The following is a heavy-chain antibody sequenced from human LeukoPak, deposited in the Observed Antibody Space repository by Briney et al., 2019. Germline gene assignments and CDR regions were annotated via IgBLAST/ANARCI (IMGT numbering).Heavy chain of an antibody. CDR1: GFTFSSYE. Sequence: GGSLRLSCAASGFTFSSYEMNWVRQAPGKGLEWVSYISSSGSTIYYADSVKGRFTISRDNAKNSLYLQMNSLRAEDTAVYYCARDKRSGYDYYYHYGMDVWGKGTTVTVSS. CDR3: ARDKRSGYDYYYHYGMDV. J-gene: IGHJ6*04. CDR2: ISSSGSTI. V-gene: IGHV3-48*03. D-gene: IGHD5-12*01.